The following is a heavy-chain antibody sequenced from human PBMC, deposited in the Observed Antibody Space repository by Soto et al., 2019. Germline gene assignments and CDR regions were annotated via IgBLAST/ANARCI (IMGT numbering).Heavy chain of an antibody. J-gene: IGHJ4*02. V-gene: IGHV3-30*18. CDR1: GFTFSTSD. CDR3: AKLVDKSLDDY. CDR2: VSYDERNI. D-gene: IGHD3-16*01. Sequence: PGGSLRLSCVASGFTFSTSDMHWVRQAPGQGLEWVAVVSYDERNIYYADSVKGRFSVSRDNSKNTLFLHMTSLRAEDTAVYFCAKLVDKSLDDYWGQGALVTVSS.